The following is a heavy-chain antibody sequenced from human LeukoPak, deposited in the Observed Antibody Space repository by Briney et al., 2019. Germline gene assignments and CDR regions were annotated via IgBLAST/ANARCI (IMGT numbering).Heavy chain of an antibody. CDR2: VYYGRSP. CDR3: ARRKYQLPYED. D-gene: IGHD2-2*01. V-gene: IGHV4-39*02. J-gene: IGHJ4*02. Sequence: PSETLSLTCTVSGDSISRSTYYWAWIRQPPGKGLEWIGSVYYGRSPYFNPSLESRATISVDTSKNHFSLKMSSVTAADTAVYYCARRKYQLPYEDWGQGTLVTVSS. CDR1: GDSISRSTYY.